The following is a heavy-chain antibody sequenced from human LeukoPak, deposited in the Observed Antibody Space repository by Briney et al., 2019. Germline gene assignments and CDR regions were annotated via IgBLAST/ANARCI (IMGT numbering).Heavy chain of an antibody. V-gene: IGHV3-48*03. CDR1: GFTFSSYE. CDR3: ARVGSYYYDSSGDAFDI. Sequence: PGGSLRLSCAASGFTFSSYETNWVRQAPGKGLEWVSYISSSGSTIYYADSVKGRFTISRDNAKNSLYLQMNSLRAEDTAVYYCARVGSYYYDSSGDAFDIWGQGTMVTVSS. CDR2: ISSSGSTI. D-gene: IGHD3-22*01. J-gene: IGHJ3*02.